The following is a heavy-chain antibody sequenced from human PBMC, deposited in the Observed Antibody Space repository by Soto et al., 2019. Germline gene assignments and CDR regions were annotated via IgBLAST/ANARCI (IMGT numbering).Heavy chain of an antibody. CDR2: ISSSGSTI. CDR1: GFTFSSYE. V-gene: IGHV3-48*03. Sequence: GGSLRLSCAASGFTFSSYEMNWVRQAPGKGLEWVSYISSSGSTIYYADSVKGRFTISRDNAKNSLYLQMNSLRAEDTAVYYCARCPTLKRQQLVRNDAFDIWGQGTMVTVSS. D-gene: IGHD6-13*01. J-gene: IGHJ3*02. CDR3: ARCPTLKRQQLVRNDAFDI.